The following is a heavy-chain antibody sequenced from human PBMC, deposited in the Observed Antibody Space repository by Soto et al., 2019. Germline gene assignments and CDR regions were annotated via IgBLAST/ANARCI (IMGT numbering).Heavy chain of an antibody. CDR2: IIPILGTA. V-gene: IGHV1-69*01. D-gene: IGHD3-22*01. CDR3: ARLTYYYDSSGYYEGFQH. J-gene: IGHJ1*01. Sequence: QVQLVQSGAEVKKPGSSVKVSCKASGGTFSSYAISWVRQAPGQGLEWMGGIIPILGTANYAQKFQGRVTITADESTSTAYMELSSLRSEDTAVYYCARLTYYYDSSGYYEGFQHWGQGTLVTVSS. CDR1: GGTFSSYA.